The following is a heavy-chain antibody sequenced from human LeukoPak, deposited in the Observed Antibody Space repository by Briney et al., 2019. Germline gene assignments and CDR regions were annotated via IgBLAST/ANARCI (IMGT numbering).Heavy chain of an antibody. CDR2: ISSSGSTI. J-gene: IGHJ6*02. V-gene: IGHV3-48*03. CDR1: GFTFSSCE. Sequence: GGSLRLSCAASGFTFSSCEMNWVRQAPGKGLEWVSYISSSGSTIYYADSVKGRFTISRDNAKNSLYLQMNSLRAEDTAVYYCARVAPLPYCSGGSCYSSDYYYGMDVWGQGTTVTVSS. D-gene: IGHD2-15*01. CDR3: ARVAPLPYCSGGSCYSSDYYYGMDV.